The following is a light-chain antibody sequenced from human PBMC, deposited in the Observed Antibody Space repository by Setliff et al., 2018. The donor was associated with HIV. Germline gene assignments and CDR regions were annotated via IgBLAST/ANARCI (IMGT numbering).Light chain of an antibody. Sequence: ALTQPRSVSGSPGQSVTISCTGTSSDVGSYNYVSWYQQHPGKAPKLMIYDVTKRPSGVPDRFSGSKSGNTASLTISGLQAEDEDDYYCCSYAGSYTPVIFGGGTKVTVL. CDR3: CSYAGSYTPVI. CDR1: SSDVGSYNY. J-gene: IGLJ2*01. CDR2: DVT. V-gene: IGLV2-11*01.